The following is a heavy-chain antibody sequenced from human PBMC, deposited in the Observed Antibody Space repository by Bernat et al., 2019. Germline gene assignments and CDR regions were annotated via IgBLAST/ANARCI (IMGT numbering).Heavy chain of an antibody. Sequence: QVQLVQSGSELKKPGDSVKVSCKASGYTFTSDAMNWVRQAPGQGLEWMGWINTNTGNPTYAQCFTGRFVFSLDTSVSTAYLQISSLKAEDTAVYYCATDPLYSGFFGRVVIWGQGTLVTVSS. D-gene: IGHD5-12*01. J-gene: IGHJ4*02. CDR3: ATDPLYSGFFGRVVI. CDR2: INTNTGNP. CDR1: GYTFTSDA. V-gene: IGHV7-4-1*02.